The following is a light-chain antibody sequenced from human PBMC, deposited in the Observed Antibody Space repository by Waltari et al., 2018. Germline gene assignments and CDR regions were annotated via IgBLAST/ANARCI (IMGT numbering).Light chain of an antibody. J-gene: IGLJ2*01. CDR3: CTYVGRTTFHVT. CDR2: EDN. V-gene: IGLV2-23*02. CDR1: ISDVGTYNL. Sequence: QSALTQPASVSGSPGQSITISCTGTISDVGTYNLVSWYQQHPVKAPKLIIYEDNKRAWGVFCGLCGAKSGNTAALAISVLQAEDEADYYCCTYVGRTTFHVTFGGGTKLTV.